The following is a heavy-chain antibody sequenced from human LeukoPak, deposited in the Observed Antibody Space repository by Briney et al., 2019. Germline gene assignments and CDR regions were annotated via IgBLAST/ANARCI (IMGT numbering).Heavy chain of an antibody. D-gene: IGHD3-3*01. CDR3: ARTHDFWATRKGDYFDP. CDR1: GYTFTSYG. Sequence: EASVKVSCKASGYTFTSYGISWVQQAPGQGLEWMGWISGYNGNTNYAQRFQDRITMTVDKSTTTVYMELNSLRSDDTAVYYCARTHDFWATRKGDYFDPWGQGTLVTVSS. J-gene: IGHJ4*02. V-gene: IGHV1-18*01. CDR2: ISGYNGNT.